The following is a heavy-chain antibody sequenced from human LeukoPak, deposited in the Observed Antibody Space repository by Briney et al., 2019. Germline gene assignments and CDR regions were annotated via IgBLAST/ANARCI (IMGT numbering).Heavy chain of an antibody. D-gene: IGHD6-13*01. CDR2: ISSSSSYV. J-gene: IGHJ1*01. Sequence: GGSLRLSCAPSGFTLSSFSMNWVRPAPGKVLEWVASISSSSSYVYYADSMKGRFRISRDNARNSLYLQVKSVRADDTAVYHCARGGYSSTRYGRYQLWGEGTLVTVS. V-gene: IGHV3-21*01. CDR3: ARGGYSSTRYGRYQL. CDR1: GFTLSSFS.